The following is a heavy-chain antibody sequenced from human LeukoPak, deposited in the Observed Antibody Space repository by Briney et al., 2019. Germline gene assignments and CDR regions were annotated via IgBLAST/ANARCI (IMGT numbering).Heavy chain of an antibody. J-gene: IGHJ3*02. V-gene: IGHV4-59*01. Sequence: SETLSLTCTVSGGSINSYYWSWIRQPPGKGLEWIGYIYYSGSTNYNPSLKSRVTISVDTSKNQFSLKLSSVTAADTAVYYCASGGYQLHHDAFDIWGQGTMVTVSS. CDR1: GGSINSYY. CDR3: ASGGYQLHHDAFDI. D-gene: IGHD2-2*01. CDR2: IYYSGST.